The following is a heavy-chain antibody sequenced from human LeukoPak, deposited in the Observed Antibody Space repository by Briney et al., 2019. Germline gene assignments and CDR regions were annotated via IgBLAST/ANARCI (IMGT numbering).Heavy chain of an antibody. Sequence: ASVKVSCKASGYTFSSYDIIWVRQAAGQGLEWMGGFDPEDGERIYAQKFQGRITLTEDTSTDIAYMELSSLRSEDTAVYYCATADPRLYTIRYFDYWGQGTLVTVSS. V-gene: IGHV1-24*01. CDR3: ATADPRLYTIRYFDY. J-gene: IGHJ4*02. D-gene: IGHD3-9*01. CDR1: GYTFSSYD. CDR2: FDPEDGER.